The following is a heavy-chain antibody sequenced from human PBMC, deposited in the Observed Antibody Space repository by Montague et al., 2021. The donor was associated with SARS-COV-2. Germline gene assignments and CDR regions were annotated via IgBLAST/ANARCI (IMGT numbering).Heavy chain of an antibody. CDR3: ARTGLGAYDILTGYTVNAFDX. CDR2: IYYSGST. Sequence: SETRSLTCTVSGGSITSYYWTWIRQPPGKGLEWVGRIYYSGSTNYNPSLKSRVTISVDTSKNQFSLKLSSVTAADTAVYYCARTGLGAYDILTGYTVNAFDXWGQGTMVTVSS. CDR1: GGSITSYY. J-gene: IGHJ3*02. V-gene: IGHV4-59*01. D-gene: IGHD3-9*01.